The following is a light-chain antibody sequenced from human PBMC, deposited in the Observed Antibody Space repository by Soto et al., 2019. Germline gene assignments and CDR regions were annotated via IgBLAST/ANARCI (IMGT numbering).Light chain of an antibody. Sequence: DVVMTQSPLSLPVTPGGASSISFSSSHILLHSNGYNYLDWYLQKPGQSSQLLIYLGSNRASGVPDRFSGSGSGTDFTLKISRVEAEDVATYYCQQYDNLLLTFGGGTKVDIK. J-gene: IGKJ4*01. CDR3: QQYDNLLLT. V-gene: IGKV2-28*01. CDR2: LGS. CDR1: HILLHSNGYNY.